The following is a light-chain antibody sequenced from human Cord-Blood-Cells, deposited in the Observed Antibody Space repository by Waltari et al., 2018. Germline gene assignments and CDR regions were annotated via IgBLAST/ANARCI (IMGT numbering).Light chain of an antibody. CDR2: DAS. V-gene: IGKV3-11*01. J-gene: IGKJ5*01. CDR3: QQRSNWLPIT. Sequence: EIVLTQSPATLSLSPGDRATLPCRASQSVSSYLAWYQQKPGQAPSLLSYDASNRATGIPARFSGSGSGTDFTLTISSLEPEDFAVYYCQQRSNWLPITFGQGTRLEIK. CDR1: QSVSSY.